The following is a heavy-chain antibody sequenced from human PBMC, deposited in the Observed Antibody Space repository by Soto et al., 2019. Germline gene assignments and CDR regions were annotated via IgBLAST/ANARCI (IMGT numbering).Heavy chain of an antibody. CDR2: ISYDGSNK. Sequence: GGSLRLSCAASGFTFSSYGMHWVRQAPGKGLEWVAVISYDGSNKYYADSVKGRFTISRDNSKNTLCLQMNSLRAEDTAVYYCAKDWVVVPAAIAAAGPFDYWGQGTLVTVSS. CDR3: AKDWVVVPAAIAAAGPFDY. CDR1: GFTFSSYG. J-gene: IGHJ4*02. D-gene: IGHD2-2*01. V-gene: IGHV3-30*18.